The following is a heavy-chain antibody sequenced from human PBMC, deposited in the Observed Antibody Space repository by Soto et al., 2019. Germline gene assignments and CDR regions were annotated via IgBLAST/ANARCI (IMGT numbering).Heavy chain of an antibody. CDR2: IYYTGNT. D-gene: IGHD6-13*01. Sequence: PSETLSLTCTVSGGSINSGAYYWSWIRQHPGKGLEWIGYIYYTGNTYYNPSLKSRVTISVDTSENQFSLKLSSVTAADTAVYYCARAAQAQPLPDWGQGTLVTVSS. J-gene: IGHJ4*02. V-gene: IGHV4-31*03. CDR3: ARAAQAQPLPD. CDR1: GGSINSGAYY.